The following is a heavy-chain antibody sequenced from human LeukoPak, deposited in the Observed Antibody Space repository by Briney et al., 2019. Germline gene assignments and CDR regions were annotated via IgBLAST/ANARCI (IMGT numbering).Heavy chain of an antibody. D-gene: IGHD5-24*01. CDR1: GYSFTGYY. Sequence: ASVKVSCKASGYSFTGYYMNWARQAPGQGLEWMGRINPNTGGTNYAQNFQGRVTMTRDKSITTGYMELSRLRSDDTAVYYCARVGDGLNDAFDIWGQGTMVTVSS. CDR3: ARVGDGLNDAFDI. CDR2: INPNTGGT. V-gene: IGHV1-2*06. J-gene: IGHJ3*02.